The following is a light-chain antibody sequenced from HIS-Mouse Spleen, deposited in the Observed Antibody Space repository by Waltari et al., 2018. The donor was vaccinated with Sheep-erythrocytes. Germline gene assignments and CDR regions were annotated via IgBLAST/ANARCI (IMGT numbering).Light chain of an antibody. Sequence: QSALTQPRXXSGSPGQSVTLSCTGTSSDVGGXXYVSWYQQHPGKAPKLMIYDVSKRPSGVPDRFSGSKSGNTASLTISGLQAEDEADYYCCSYAGSYNHVFATGTKVTVL. CDR1: SSDVGGXXY. J-gene: IGLJ1*01. CDR2: DVS. V-gene: IGLV2-11*01. CDR3: CSYAGSYNHV.